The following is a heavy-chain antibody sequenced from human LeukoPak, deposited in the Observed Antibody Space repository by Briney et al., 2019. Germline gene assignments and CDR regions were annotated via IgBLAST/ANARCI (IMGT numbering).Heavy chain of an antibody. Sequence: GGSLRLSCAASGFTVSSNYMSRVRQAPGKGLEWVSVIYSGGSTYYADSVKGRFTISRDNSKNTLYLQMNSLRAEDTAVYYCAREMATPGSFDYWGQGTLVTVSS. J-gene: IGHJ4*02. CDR1: GFTVSSNY. CDR2: IYSGGST. CDR3: AREMATPGSFDY. D-gene: IGHD5-24*01. V-gene: IGHV3-66*01.